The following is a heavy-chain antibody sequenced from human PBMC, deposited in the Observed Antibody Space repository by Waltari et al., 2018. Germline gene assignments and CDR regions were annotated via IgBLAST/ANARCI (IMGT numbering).Heavy chain of an antibody. V-gene: IGHV1-69*04. J-gene: IGHJ6*02. D-gene: IGHD6-13*01. Sequence: QVQLVHSGAEVKKPGSSVKVSCKASGGTFSSYTISWVRQTPGQGLEWMGRIIPILGIANYAQKFQGRDTITADKSTSTAYMELSSLRSEDTAVYYCAREGKQQRGYYYYGMDVWGQGTTVTVSS. CDR1: GGTFSSYT. CDR3: AREGKQQRGYYYYGMDV. CDR2: IIPILGIA.